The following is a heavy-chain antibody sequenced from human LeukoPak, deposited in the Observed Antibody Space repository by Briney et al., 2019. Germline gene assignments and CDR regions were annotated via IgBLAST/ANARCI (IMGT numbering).Heavy chain of an antibody. CDR3: ARDHGYGPAAPDY. V-gene: IGHV1-2*02. D-gene: IGHD2-2*01. Sequence: ASVKVSCKASGYTFTGYYMHWVRQAPGQGLEWMGWINPNSGGTNYAQKFQGRVTMTRDTSISTAYMELSRLRSDDTAVYYCARDHGYGPAAPDYWGQGTLVTVSS. CDR2: INPNSGGT. CDR1: GYTFTGYY. J-gene: IGHJ4*02.